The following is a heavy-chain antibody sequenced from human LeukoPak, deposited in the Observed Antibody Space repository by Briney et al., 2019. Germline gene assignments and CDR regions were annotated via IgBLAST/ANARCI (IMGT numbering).Heavy chain of an antibody. CDR3: ARVDRLINWGSVAFDI. V-gene: IGHV4-4*02. J-gene: IGHJ3*02. D-gene: IGHD7-27*01. CDR1: GGSISSSNW. Sequence: SGTLSLTCAVSGGSISSSNWWSWVRQPPGKGLEWIGEIYHSGSTNYNPSLKSRVTISVDKSKNQFSLKLSSVTAADTAVYYCARVDRLINWGSVAFDIWGQGTMVTVSS. CDR2: IYHSGST.